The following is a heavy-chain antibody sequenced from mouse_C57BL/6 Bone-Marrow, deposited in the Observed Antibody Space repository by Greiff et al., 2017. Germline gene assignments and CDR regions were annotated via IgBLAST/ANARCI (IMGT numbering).Heavy chain of an antibody. CDR3: ARRPITTVVDYWYFDV. CDR1: GFTFSSYA. J-gene: IGHJ1*03. CDR2: ISDGGSYT. D-gene: IGHD1-1*01. V-gene: IGHV5-4*03. Sequence: EVKLVESGGGLVKPGGSLKLSCAASGFTFSSYAMSWVRQTPEKRLEWVATISDGGSYTYYPDNVKGRFTISRDNAKNNLYLQMSHLKSEDTAMYYCARRPITTVVDYWYFDVWGTGTTVTVSS.